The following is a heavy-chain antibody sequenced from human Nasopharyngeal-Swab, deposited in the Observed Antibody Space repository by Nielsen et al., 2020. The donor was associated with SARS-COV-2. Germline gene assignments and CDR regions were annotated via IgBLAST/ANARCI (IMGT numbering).Heavy chain of an antibody. V-gene: IGHV3-11*04. CDR3: ARDAIVVVPAAIQY. D-gene: IGHD2-2*02. J-gene: IGHJ4*02. CDR2: ISSSSSTK. Sequence: WIRQPPGKGLGWVSYISSSSSTKYYADSVKGRFTISRDNTKNSLYLQMNSLRDEDTAVYYCARDAIVVVPAAIQYWGQGTLVTVSS.